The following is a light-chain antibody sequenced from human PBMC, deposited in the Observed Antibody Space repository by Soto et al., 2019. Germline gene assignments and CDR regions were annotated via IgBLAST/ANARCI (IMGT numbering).Light chain of an antibody. Sequence: EIVLTQSPGTLSLSPGERATISCGARQSISSNYLAWYQQKHGQAPRLLIYGASSRATGIPDRFSGSGSGTDFTLTVSRLEPEDFAVYYCQHYGRSLSITFGHGTRLEIK. CDR3: QHYGRSLSIT. CDR2: GAS. J-gene: IGKJ5*01. V-gene: IGKV3-20*01. CDR1: QSISSNY.